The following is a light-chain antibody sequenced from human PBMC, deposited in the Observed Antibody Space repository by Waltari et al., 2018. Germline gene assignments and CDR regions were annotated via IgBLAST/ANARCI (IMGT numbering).Light chain of an antibody. V-gene: IGKV3-11*01. Sequence: EIVLTQSPATLSLSPGERATLSCRASQSVSSYLAWFQQKPGRAPRLLIYDASNRATGVPARFSGSRSGTDFTLPISSLEPEDFAVYYCQQRGNWPRTFGQGTKVEIK. CDR2: DAS. CDR3: QQRGNWPRT. J-gene: IGKJ1*01. CDR1: QSVSSY.